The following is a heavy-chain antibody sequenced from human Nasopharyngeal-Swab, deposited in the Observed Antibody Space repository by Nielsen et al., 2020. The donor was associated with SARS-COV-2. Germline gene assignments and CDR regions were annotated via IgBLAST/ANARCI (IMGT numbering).Heavy chain of an antibody. D-gene: IGHD1-26*01. Sequence: GGSLRLSCAASGFTFSSHSMNWVRQAPGKGLECVSSISSSSSYIYYADSVKGRFTISRDNAKNSLYLQMNSLRAEDTAVYYCARDGDYSGWELTDYWGQGTLVTVSS. CDR2: ISSSSSYI. CDR3: ARDGDYSGWELTDY. V-gene: IGHV3-21*01. CDR1: GFTFSSHS. J-gene: IGHJ4*02.